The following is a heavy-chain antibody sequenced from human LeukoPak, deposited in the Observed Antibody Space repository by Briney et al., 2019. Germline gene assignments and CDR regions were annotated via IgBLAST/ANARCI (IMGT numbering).Heavy chain of an antibody. Sequence: SETLSLTCTVSGGSISSYYWSWIRQPPGKGLEWIGSIYYSGSTYYNPSLKSRVTISVDTSKNQFSLKLSSVTAADTAVYYCARGLGYCSSTSCSNWFDPWGQGTLVTVSS. CDR3: ARGLGYCSSTSCSNWFDP. CDR2: IYYSGST. J-gene: IGHJ5*02. D-gene: IGHD2-2*01. CDR1: GGSISSYY. V-gene: IGHV4-59*05.